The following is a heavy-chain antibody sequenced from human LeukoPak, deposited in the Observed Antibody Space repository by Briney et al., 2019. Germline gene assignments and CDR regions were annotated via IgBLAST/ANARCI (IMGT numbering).Heavy chain of an antibody. V-gene: IGHV1-69*05. CDR2: IIPIFGTA. CDR3: ARDLRTYDILTGYTHNYYMDV. J-gene: IGHJ6*03. Sequence: ASVKVSCKASGGTFSSYAISWVRQAPGQGLEWMGGIIPIFGTANYAQKFQGRVTITTDESTSTAYMELSSLRSEDTAVYYCARDLRTYDILTGYTHNYYMDVWGKGTTVTVSS. CDR1: GGTFSSYA. D-gene: IGHD3-9*01.